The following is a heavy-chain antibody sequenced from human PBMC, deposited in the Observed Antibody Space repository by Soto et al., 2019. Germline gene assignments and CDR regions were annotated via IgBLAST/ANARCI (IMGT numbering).Heavy chain of an antibody. V-gene: IGHV5-51*01. CDR3: ARRRGLVGSFDY. D-gene: IGHD3-9*01. Sequence: PWESLKISCKGSGYSFTTYWLGWVRQVPGKGLEWMGIIYPGDSDTRYSPSFQGQVTISADKSISAAYLQWSSLKASDTAMYFCARRRGLVGSFDYWGRGALVTVSS. J-gene: IGHJ4*02. CDR2: IYPGDSDT. CDR1: GYSFTTYW.